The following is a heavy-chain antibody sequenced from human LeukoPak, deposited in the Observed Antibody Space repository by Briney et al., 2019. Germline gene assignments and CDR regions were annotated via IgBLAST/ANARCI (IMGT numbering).Heavy chain of an antibody. CDR3: ARTDYGDVAILRYYYYGMDV. Sequence: SETLSLTCTVSGGSVSSYSWTWIRQPPGKGLEWVGYIFHSGSTHYNPSLKSRVTISVDTSKNQFSLKLSSVTAADTAVYYCARTDYGDVAILRYYYYGMDVWGQGTTVTVSS. D-gene: IGHD4-17*01. V-gene: IGHV4-59*08. CDR1: GGSVSSYS. J-gene: IGHJ6*02. CDR2: IFHSGST.